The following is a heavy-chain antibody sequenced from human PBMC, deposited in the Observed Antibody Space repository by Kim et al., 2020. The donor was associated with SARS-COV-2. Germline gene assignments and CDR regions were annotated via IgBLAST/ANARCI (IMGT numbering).Heavy chain of an antibody. V-gene: IGHV3-66*01. J-gene: IGHJ4*02. Sequence: SATGRFTISRDNSKKPVYLKMNSLRAEDTAVYYCARDIITFGGVIVNLGYWGQGTLVTVSS. CDR3: ARDIITFGGVIVNLGY. D-gene: IGHD3-16*02.